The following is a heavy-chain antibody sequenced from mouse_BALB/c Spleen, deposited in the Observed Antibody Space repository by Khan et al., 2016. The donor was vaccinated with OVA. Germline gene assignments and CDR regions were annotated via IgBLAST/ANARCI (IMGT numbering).Heavy chain of an antibody. V-gene: IGHV1-26*01. J-gene: IGHJ3*01. CDR2: INPNTYNT. Sequence: VQLQHSGPDLVKTGASVKISCKASGYSFTAYYMNWVKLSHGKSLECIGRINPNTYNTNYNQKFKGKALLTVDKSSSKADMDISSLKSEDSAVYCCARGYDFVAYWGQGTLVTVAA. D-gene: IGHD2-14*01. CDR1: GYSFTAYY. CDR3: ARGYDFVAY.